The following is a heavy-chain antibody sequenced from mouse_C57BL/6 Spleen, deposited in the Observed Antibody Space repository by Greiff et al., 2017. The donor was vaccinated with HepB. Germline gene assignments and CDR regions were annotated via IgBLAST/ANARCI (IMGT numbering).Heavy chain of an antibody. V-gene: IGHV1-42*01. J-gene: IGHJ4*01. CDR2: INPSTGGT. Sequence: EVQLQQSGPELVKPGASVKISCKASGYSFTGYYMNWVKQSPEKSLEWIGEINPSTGGTTYNQKFKAKATLTVDKSSSTAYMQLKSLTSEDSAVYYCASGSSPYYYAMDYWGQGTSVTVSS. CDR1: GYSFTGYY. D-gene: IGHD1-1*01. CDR3: ASGSSPYYYAMDY.